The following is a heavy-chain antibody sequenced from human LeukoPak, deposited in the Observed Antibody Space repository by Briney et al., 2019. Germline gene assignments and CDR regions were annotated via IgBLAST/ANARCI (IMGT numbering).Heavy chain of an antibody. V-gene: IGHV3-66*01. J-gene: IGHJ1*01. CDR3: ARVDYSDFSGQKYFQD. CDR1: GFTVSSNY. CDR2: IYSAGST. D-gene: IGHD3-22*01. Sequence: GGSLRLSCAASGFTVSSNYISWVRQAPGKGLEWFSIIYSAGSTYYADSVKGRFTVSRDNSKNTLSLQLNSLRPEDTAVYYCARVDYSDFSGQKYFQDWGQGTLVTVSS.